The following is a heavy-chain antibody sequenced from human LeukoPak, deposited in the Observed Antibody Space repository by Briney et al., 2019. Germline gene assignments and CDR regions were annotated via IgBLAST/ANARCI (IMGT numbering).Heavy chain of an antibody. CDR1: GGSISSYY. J-gene: IGHJ4*02. CDR2: IYYSGST. Sequence: PETLSLTCTVSGGSISSYYWSWIRQPPGKGLEWIGYIYYSGSTNYNPSLKSRVTISVDTSKNQFSLKLSSVTAADTAVYYCAVFSFYGDYVDYWGQGTLVTVSS. CDR3: AVFSFYGDYVDY. V-gene: IGHV4-59*01. D-gene: IGHD4-17*01.